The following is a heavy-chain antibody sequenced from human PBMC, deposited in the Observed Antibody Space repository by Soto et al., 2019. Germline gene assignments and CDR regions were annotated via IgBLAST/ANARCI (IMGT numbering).Heavy chain of an antibody. CDR3: ARESARYWFDP. CDR2: IYYSGST. V-gene: IGHV4-61*01. J-gene: IGHJ5*02. Sequence: QVQLQESGPGLVKPSETLSLTCTVSGGSVSSGSYYWSWIRQPPGKGLEWIGYIYYSGSTNYNPSLKSRVTISVDTSKNQFSLKLSSVTAADTAVYYCARESARYWFDPWGQGTLVTVSS. CDR1: GGSVSSGSYY. D-gene: IGHD3-3*01.